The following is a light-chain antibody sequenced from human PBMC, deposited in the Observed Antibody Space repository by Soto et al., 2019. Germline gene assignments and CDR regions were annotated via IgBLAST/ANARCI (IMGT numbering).Light chain of an antibody. V-gene: IGKV1-5*03. Sequence: DIQMTQSPSTLSASVGDRVTLTCRASQSISNSLAWYQQKPGKAPKLLIYEASSLKSGVPSRFSGSGSGTAYTLIISRLQPDDFASYYCQQYSGYWTFGQGTKVEIK. J-gene: IGKJ1*01. CDR2: EAS. CDR3: QQYSGYWT. CDR1: QSISNS.